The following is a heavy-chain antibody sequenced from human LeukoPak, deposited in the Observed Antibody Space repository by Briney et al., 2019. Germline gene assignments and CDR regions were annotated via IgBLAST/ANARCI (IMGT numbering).Heavy chain of an antibody. Sequence: SETLSLTCAVYSGSFSGYYWSWIRQPPGKGLEWIGEINHSGSTNYNPSLKSRVTISVDTSKNQFSLKLSSVTAADTAVYYCARAGAAGHDYWGQGTLVTVSS. J-gene: IGHJ4*02. CDR1: SGSFSGYY. D-gene: IGHD6-13*01. V-gene: IGHV4-34*01. CDR3: ARAGAAGHDY. CDR2: INHSGST.